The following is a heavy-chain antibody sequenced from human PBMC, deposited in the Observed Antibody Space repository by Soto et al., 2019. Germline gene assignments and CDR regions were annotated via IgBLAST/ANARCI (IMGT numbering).Heavy chain of an antibody. CDR1: GYTFTSYG. J-gene: IGHJ4*02. CDR2: ISAYNGNT. Sequence: QVQLVQSGAEVKKPGASVKVSCKASGYTFTSYGISWVRQAPGQGLEWMGWISAYNGNTNYAQKLQGRVTMTTDTSTSTAYMELRSLRSDDTAVYYCARGTLKYSYGYEGNYYFDYWGQGTLVTVSS. D-gene: IGHD5-18*01. V-gene: IGHV1-18*01. CDR3: ARGTLKYSYGYEGNYYFDY.